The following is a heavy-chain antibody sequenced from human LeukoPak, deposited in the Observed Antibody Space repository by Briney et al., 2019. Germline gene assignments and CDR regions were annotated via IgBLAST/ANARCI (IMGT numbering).Heavy chain of an antibody. CDR3: ASSYSNYVNENYVGSNENYYYYYGMDV. CDR2: ISSNGGST. V-gene: IGHV3-64*01. Sequence: GGSLRLSCAASGFTFSSYAMHWVRQAPGKGLEYVSAISSNGGSTYYANSVKGRFTISRDNSKNTLYLQMGSLRAEDMAVYYCASSYSNYVNENYVGSNENYYYYYGMDVWGQGTTVTVSS. CDR1: GFTFSSYA. D-gene: IGHD4-11*01. J-gene: IGHJ6*02.